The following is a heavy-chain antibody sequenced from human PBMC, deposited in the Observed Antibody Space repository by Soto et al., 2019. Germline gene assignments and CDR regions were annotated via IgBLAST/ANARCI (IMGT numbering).Heavy chain of an antibody. D-gene: IGHD2-15*01. CDR1: GGTFSSYA. CDR2: IIPIFGTA. V-gene: IGHV1-69*13. Sequence: ASVKVSCKASGGTFSSYAISWVRQAPGQGLEWMGGIIPIFGTANYAQKFQGRVTITADESTSTAYMELSSLRSEDTAVYYCAGDICSGGSCYSRDWFDPWGQGTLVTVSS. CDR3: AGDICSGGSCYSRDWFDP. J-gene: IGHJ5*02.